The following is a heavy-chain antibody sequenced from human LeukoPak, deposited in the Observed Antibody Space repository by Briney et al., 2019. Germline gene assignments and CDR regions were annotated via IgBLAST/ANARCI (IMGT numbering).Heavy chain of an antibody. V-gene: IGHV3-23*01. Sequence: GGSLRLSCVASGFTFSSYTMSWVRQAPGKGLEWVSVISDSGGDTFYADSVKGRFTISRDNSKNTLYLQMNGLRAEDTAVYHCARRPESGTASAYNFYGMDVWGQGTTVTVSS. J-gene: IGHJ6*02. CDR3: ARRPESGTASAYNFYGMDV. CDR2: ISDSGGDT. CDR1: GFTFSSYT. D-gene: IGHD1-7*01.